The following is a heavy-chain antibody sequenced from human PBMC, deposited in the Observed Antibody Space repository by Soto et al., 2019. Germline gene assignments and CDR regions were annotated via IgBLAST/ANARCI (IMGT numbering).Heavy chain of an antibody. CDR3: ARERIAATSPGGMDV. Sequence: PSETLSLTCTVSGGSISSYYWSWIRQPPGKGLEWIGSIYHSGSTYYNPSLKSRVTISVDTSKNQFSLKLSSVTAADTAVYYCARERIAATSPGGMDVWGQGTTVTVSS. CDR2: IYHSGST. V-gene: IGHV4-38-2*02. D-gene: IGHD6-13*01. J-gene: IGHJ6*02. CDR1: GGSISSYY.